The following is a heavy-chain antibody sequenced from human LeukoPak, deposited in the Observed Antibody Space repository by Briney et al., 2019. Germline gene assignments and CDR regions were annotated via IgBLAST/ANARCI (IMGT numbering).Heavy chain of an antibody. J-gene: IGHJ4*02. V-gene: IGHV3-23*01. CDR3: ARDHGWLARY. Sequence: GGSLRLSCAASGFTFSSYAMSWVRQAPGKGLEWVSAISDSGGTTYYADSVKGRFTISRDNSKNTLYLQMNSLRAEDTAVYYCARDHGWLARYWGQGTLVTVSS. CDR1: GFTFSSYA. CDR2: ISDSGGTT. D-gene: IGHD5-12*01.